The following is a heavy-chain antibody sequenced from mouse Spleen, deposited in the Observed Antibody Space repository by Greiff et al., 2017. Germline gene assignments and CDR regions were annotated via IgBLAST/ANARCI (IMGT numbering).Heavy chain of an antibody. J-gene: IGHJ3*01. V-gene: IGHV14-4*01. CDR2: IDPENGDT. CDR3: TTNYGYVKAY. D-gene: IGHD1-2*01. Sequence: EVQLQQSGAKLVRPGASVKLSCTASGFNIKDDYMHWVKQRPEQGLEWIGWIDPENGDTEYASKFQGKATITADTSSNTAYLQLSSLTSEDTAVYYCTTNYGYVKAYWGQGTLVTVSA. CDR1: GFNIKDDY.